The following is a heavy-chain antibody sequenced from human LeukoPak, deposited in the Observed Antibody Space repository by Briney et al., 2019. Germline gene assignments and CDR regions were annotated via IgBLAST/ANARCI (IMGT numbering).Heavy chain of an antibody. J-gene: IGHJ4*02. CDR2: ISYDASNK. CDR3: ARDPSGSGNYDY. Sequence: GGSLRLSCAVSGITFSSYAMAWVRQAPGKGLEWVAFISYDASNKYYADSVKGRFTISRDNSSDTLFLLMNSLRPEDTAVYYCARDPSGSGNYDYWGQGTLVTVSS. D-gene: IGHD3-10*01. V-gene: IGHV3-30-3*01. CDR1: GITFSSYA.